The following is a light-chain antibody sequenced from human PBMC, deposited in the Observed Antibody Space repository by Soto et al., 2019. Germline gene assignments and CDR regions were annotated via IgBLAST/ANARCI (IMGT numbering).Light chain of an antibody. CDR3: QQRGT. J-gene: IGKJ2*01. Sequence: DIQMTQSPSSLSASVGDRVTITCRASQSLSSYLNWYQQKPGKAPKLLIYAASSLQSGVPSRFSGSGSGTDFTLTISSLQPEDFATYYCQQRGTFGQGTKLEIK. CDR1: QSLSSY. CDR2: AAS. V-gene: IGKV1-39*01.